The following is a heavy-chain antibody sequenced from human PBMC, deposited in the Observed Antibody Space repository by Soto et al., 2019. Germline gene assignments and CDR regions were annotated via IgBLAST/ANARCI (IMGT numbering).Heavy chain of an antibody. V-gene: IGHV3-23*01. J-gene: IGHJ5*02. CDR3: AKGNGPGDSSGWYPGWFDP. D-gene: IGHD6-19*01. Sequence: PRGSLRLSCAASGFTFSSYAMSWVRQAPGKGLEWVSAISGSGGSTYYADSVKGRFTSSRDNSKNTLYLQMNSLRAEDTAVYYCAKGNGPGDSSGWYPGWFDPWGHGTLVTVAS. CDR1: GFTFSSYA. CDR2: ISGSGGST.